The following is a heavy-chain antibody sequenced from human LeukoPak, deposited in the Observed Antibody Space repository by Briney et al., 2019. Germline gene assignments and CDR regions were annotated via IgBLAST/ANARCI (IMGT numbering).Heavy chain of an antibody. CDR1: GGSFSGYY. CDR2: INHSGST. J-gene: IGHJ3*02. D-gene: IGHD4-17*01. V-gene: IGHV4-34*01. Sequence: NPSETLSLTCAVYGGSFSGYYWSWIRQPPGKGLEWIEEINHSGSTNYNPSLKSRVTISVDTSKNQFSLKLSSVTAADTAVYYCARGRGTTVTTRAFDIWGQGTMVTVSS. CDR3: ARGRGTTVTTRAFDI.